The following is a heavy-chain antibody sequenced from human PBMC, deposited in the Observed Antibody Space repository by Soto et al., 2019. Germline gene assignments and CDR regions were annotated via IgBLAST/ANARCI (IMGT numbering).Heavy chain of an antibody. CDR2: MNPNSGNT. J-gene: IGHJ6*03. D-gene: IGHD3-10*01. CDR1: GYTFTSYD. Sequence: ASVKVSCKASGYTFTSYDINWVRQATGQGLEWMGWMNPNSGNTGYAQKFQGRVTMTRNTSISTAYMELSSLRSEDTAVYYCARGKGTLSMVRGVRRNYYMNVWGKGTTVTVSS. CDR3: ARGKGTLSMVRGVRRNYYMNV. V-gene: IGHV1-8*01.